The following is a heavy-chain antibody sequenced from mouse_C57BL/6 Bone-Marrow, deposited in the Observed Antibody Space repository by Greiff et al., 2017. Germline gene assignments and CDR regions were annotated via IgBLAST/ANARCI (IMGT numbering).Heavy chain of an antibody. CDR1: EYEFPSHD. D-gene: IGHD1-2*01. CDR3: ARLSTASDWYFDV. Sequence: EVKLMESGGGLVQPGESLKLSCESNEYEFPSHDMSWVRKTPEKRLELVAAINSDGGSTYYPDTMERRFSISRDNTKKTLYLQMSSLRSEDTALYYWARLSTASDWYFDVWGTGTTVTVSS. V-gene: IGHV5-2*01. J-gene: IGHJ1*03. CDR2: INSDGGST.